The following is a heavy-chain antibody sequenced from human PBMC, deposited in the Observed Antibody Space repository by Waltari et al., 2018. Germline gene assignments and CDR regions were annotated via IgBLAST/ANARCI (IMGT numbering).Heavy chain of an antibody. CDR1: GYAISRGYY. D-gene: IGHD3-9*01. CDR3: ATSQYYDIFPNWFDP. CDR2: IYHSGST. Sequence: QVQLQESGPGLVWPSETLSLTCTVSGYAISRGYYWGWVRQPPGKGLEWIGSIYHSGSTYYNPSLKSRVTISVDTSKNQFSLKLSSVTAADTAVYYCATSQYYDIFPNWFDPWGQGTLVTVSS. J-gene: IGHJ5*02. V-gene: IGHV4-38-2*02.